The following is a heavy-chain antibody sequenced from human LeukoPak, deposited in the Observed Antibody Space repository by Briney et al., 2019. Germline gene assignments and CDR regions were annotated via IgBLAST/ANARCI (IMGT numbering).Heavy chain of an antibody. Sequence: PSQTLSLTCTVSGGSISSGGYYWSWIRQHPGKGLEWIGYIYYSGSTYYNPSLKSRVTISVDTSKNQFSLKLSSVTAADTAGYYCARDSGDYGFFDYWGQGTLVTVSS. V-gene: IGHV4-31*03. J-gene: IGHJ4*02. CDR1: GGSISSGGYY. CDR3: ARDSGDYGFFDY. CDR2: IYYSGST. D-gene: IGHD4-17*01.